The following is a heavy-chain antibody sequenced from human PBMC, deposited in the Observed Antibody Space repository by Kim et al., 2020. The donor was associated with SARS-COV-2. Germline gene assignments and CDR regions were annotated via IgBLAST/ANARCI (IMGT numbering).Heavy chain of an antibody. V-gene: IGHV3-15*01. CDR1: GFTFSNAC. D-gene: IGHD3-10*01. CDR2: IKSKTDGRTT. J-gene: IGHJ4*02. Sequence: GGSLRLSCAASGFTFSNACMSWVRQAPGKGLEWVGRIKSKTDGRTTDYAAPVKGRFTISRDDSKNTLYLQMNSMKTEDTAVYYCTTDRLVRVGLPKIVDYWGQGTLVTVSS. CDR3: TTDRLVRVGLPKIVDY.